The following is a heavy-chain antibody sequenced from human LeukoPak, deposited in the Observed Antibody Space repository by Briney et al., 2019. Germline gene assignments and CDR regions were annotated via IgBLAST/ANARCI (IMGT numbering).Heavy chain of an antibody. D-gene: IGHD3-9*01. V-gene: IGHV4-4*07. CDR1: GGSISSYY. CDR2: IYADGST. CDR3: ARLTGYSSESWFDP. Sequence: SETLSLTCTVSGGSISSYYWSWIRQPAGKGLEWIGRIYADGSTYDNPSLRSRLTLSLDTSKNRFSLKLNSVTAADTAVYYCARLTGYSSESWFDPWGQGTLVTVSS. J-gene: IGHJ5*02.